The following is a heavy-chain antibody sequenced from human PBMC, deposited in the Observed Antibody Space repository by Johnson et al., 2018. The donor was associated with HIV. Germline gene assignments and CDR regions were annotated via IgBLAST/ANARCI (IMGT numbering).Heavy chain of an antibody. J-gene: IGHJ3*02. Sequence: VQLVESGGGVVQPGRSLRLSCAASGFTFSSYDMHWVRQATGKGLELVSAIGTAGDTYYPGSVKGRFTISRENAKNSLYLQMNSLRSEDTALYYCAKDRSGGALGAFDIWGHGTMVTVSS. CDR1: GFTFSSYD. V-gene: IGHV3-13*01. CDR3: AKDRSGGALGAFDI. CDR2: IGTAGDT. D-gene: IGHD2-15*01.